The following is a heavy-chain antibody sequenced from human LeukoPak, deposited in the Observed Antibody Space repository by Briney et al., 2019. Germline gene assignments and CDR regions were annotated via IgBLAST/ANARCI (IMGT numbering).Heavy chain of an antibody. CDR3: VRCKRGLREYYYYYMDV. V-gene: IGHV4-34*01. CDR1: GGSFSGYY. CDR2: INHSGST. D-gene: IGHD1-26*01. J-gene: IGHJ6*03. Sequence: SETLSLTCAVYGGSFSGYYWSWIRQPPGKGLEWIGEINHSGSTNYNPSLKSRVTISVDTSKNQFSLKLSSVTAADTAVYYCVRCKRGLREYYYYYMDVWGKGTTVTVSS.